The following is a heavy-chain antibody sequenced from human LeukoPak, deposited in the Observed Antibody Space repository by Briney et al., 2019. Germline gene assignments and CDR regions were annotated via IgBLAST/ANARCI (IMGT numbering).Heavy chain of an antibody. V-gene: IGHV4-4*07. J-gene: IGHJ4*02. Sequence: SETLSLTCTVSGGSISSYYWSWIRQLAGKGLEWIGRIYTSGSTNYNPSLKSRVTMSVDTSKNQFSLKLSSVTAADTAVYYCAGLRLRSGILVDYWGQGTLVTVSS. D-gene: IGHD1-26*01. CDR2: IYTSGST. CDR1: GGSISSYY. CDR3: AGLRLRSGILVDY.